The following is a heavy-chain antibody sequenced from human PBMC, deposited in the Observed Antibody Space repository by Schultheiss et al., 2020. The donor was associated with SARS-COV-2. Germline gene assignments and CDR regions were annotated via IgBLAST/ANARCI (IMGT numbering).Heavy chain of an antibody. CDR3: ARDQGLWELVNTPDN. Sequence: SLKISCAASGFTFTNYGMHWVRQAPGKGLEWVAVIWYDGSNKYYADSVKGRFTISRDTSKNTVYLQMNSLRAEDTAVYYCARDQGLWELVNTPDNWGQGTVVTVSS. D-gene: IGHD1-26*01. CDR1: GFTFTNYG. V-gene: IGHV3-33*01. CDR2: IWYDGSNK. J-gene: IGHJ4*02.